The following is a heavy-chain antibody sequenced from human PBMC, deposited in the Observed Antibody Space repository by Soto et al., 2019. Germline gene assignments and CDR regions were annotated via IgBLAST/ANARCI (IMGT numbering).Heavy chain of an antibody. D-gene: IGHD2-2*01. V-gene: IGHV1-69*13. CDR3: VGCISTSCYADY. Sequence: SVKVSCKASGGTFSSYAISWVRQAPGQGLEWMGGIIPISGTANYAQKFQGGVTITADESTSTAYMELSSLTSEDTAVFYCVGCISTSCYADYWGQGTLVTVSS. CDR2: IIPISGTA. CDR1: GGTFSSYA. J-gene: IGHJ4*02.